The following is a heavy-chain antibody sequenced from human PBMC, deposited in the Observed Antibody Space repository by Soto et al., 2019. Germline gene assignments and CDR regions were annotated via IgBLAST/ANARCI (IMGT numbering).Heavy chain of an antibody. CDR1: GYTFLTHG. CDR2: ISAYTGDP. D-gene: IGHD2-8*02. Sequence: QVRLVQSGAEVKKPGASVKVSCKASGYTFLTHGISWVRPAPGQGLEWMGRISAYTGDPKYAQKCQGRVTLTTDKSTTTAYMEMRSLRSDDTAVYYCARDGTGGGVGLNKYYYVDVWGEGTTVTVSS. CDR3: ARDGTGGGVGLNKYYYVDV. J-gene: IGHJ6*03. V-gene: IGHV1-18*01.